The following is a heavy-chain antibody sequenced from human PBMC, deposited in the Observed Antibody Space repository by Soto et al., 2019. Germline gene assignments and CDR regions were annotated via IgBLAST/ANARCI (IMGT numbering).Heavy chain of an antibody. CDR3: AREYCGGGNCPGWFYLKH. D-gene: IGHD2-15*01. CDR1: GFTFSTYA. Sequence: GASLRLSCAASGFTFSTYALNWVRQAPWKGLEWLAYIRTSHYSISHADSVKGRFTISRDDARNSVYLQMNSLRDEDTAVYYCAREYCGGGNCPGWFYLKHWGQGIKVTV. V-gene: IGHV3-48*02. J-gene: IGHJ1*01. CDR2: IRTSHYSI.